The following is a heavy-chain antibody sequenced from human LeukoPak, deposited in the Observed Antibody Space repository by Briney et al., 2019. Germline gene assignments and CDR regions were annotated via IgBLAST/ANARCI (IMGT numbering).Heavy chain of an antibody. CDR3: ARFSGRTWFGDV. V-gene: IGHV1-18*01. Sequence: VASVKVSCKASGYTFTSYDINWVRQATGQGLEWMGWISAYNGNTNYAQKLQGRVTMTTDTSTSTAYMELRSLRSDDTAVYYCARFSGRTWFGDVWGKGTTVTISS. CDR1: GYTFTSYD. J-gene: IGHJ6*04. CDR2: ISAYNGNT. D-gene: IGHD3-10*01.